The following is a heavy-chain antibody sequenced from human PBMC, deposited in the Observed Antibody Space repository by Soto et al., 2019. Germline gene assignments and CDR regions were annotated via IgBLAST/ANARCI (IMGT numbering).Heavy chain of an antibody. D-gene: IGHD1-26*01. Sequence: ESLSLTCPVSGASISSSSYYGGWIRQPPGKGLEWIGSIYYSGSTYYNPSLKSRVTISVDTSKNQFSLKLSSVTAADTAVYYCASPDGDTEGDHYYYGMDVWGQGTKVTVYS. CDR3: ASPDGDTEGDHYYYGMDV. CDR2: IYYSGST. J-gene: IGHJ6*02. V-gene: IGHV4-39*01. CDR1: GASISSSSYY.